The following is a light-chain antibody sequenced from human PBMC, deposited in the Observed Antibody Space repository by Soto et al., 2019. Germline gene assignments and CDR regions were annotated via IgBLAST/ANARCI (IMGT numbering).Light chain of an antibody. J-gene: IGLJ1*01. CDR2: DVS. Sequence: QSVLTQPASVSGSPGQSITISCTGTRSDVGGYTYVSWFQQHPGKAPKLMIYDVSSRPSGVSNRFSGSKSGNTASLTISGLQADDEADYYCSSYTDSTTLTYVFGTGTKVTVL. V-gene: IGLV2-14*01. CDR1: RSDVGGYTY. CDR3: SSYTDSTTLTYV.